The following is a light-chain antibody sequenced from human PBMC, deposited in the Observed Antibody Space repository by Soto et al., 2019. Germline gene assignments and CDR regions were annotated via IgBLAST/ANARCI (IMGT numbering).Light chain of an antibody. J-gene: IGKJ1*01. Sequence: EIVLTQSPGTLSLSPGDRATLSCRASQSFSDNYLAWYQQKPGQAPRLIIYGAFARATGIPDRFSGSGSGTDFSLTISRLEPEDFAVYYCQQYGSSPPWTFGQGTTGEIK. CDR3: QQYGSSPPWT. CDR1: QSFSDNY. V-gene: IGKV3-20*01. CDR2: GAF.